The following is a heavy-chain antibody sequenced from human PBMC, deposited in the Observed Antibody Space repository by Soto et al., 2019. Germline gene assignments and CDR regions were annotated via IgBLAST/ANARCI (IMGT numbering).Heavy chain of an antibody. Sequence: SETLGLSSTDSGGSLTSSSYYIGLIRHPPGKGLEWIGSIFYSGSTYYNPYLKSRVTISVYTANNQLPLELSSLTSADMSLYYCVCIFSGGYSYGFYYYGMDVWGQGTTVT. D-gene: IGHD5-18*01. CDR1: GGSLTSSSYY. CDR3: VCIFSGGYSYGFYYYGMDV. CDR2: IFYSGST. J-gene: IGHJ6*02. V-gene: IGHV4-39*01.